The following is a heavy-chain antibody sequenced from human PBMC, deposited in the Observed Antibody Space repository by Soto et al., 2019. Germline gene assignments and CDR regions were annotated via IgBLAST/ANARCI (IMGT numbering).Heavy chain of an antibody. CDR2: INAATGNT. J-gene: IGHJ4*02. CDR3: ARGSGSHYAPFDN. D-gene: IGHD3-10*01. Sequence: QVLLVQSGAEVKKPGASVKISCETSGYTFTDYAVGWVRQAPGQRLEWMGWINAATGNTRYSQKFQGRVTITRDTSANTAYMDLSSLGSEDTAVYYCARGSGSHYAPFDNWGQGTLVTVSS. CDR1: GYTFTDYA. V-gene: IGHV1-3*01.